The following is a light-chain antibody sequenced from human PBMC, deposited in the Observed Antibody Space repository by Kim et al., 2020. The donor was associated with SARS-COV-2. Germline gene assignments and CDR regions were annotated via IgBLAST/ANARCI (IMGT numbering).Light chain of an antibody. CDR1: SSDVGGYNS. V-gene: IGLV2-14*03. CDR3: SSYTSSSSRV. Sequence: QSALTQPASVSGPPGQSITISCTGTSSDVGGYNSVSWYQQHPGKAPKLMIYDVSNRPSGVSNRFSGSKSGNTASLTISGLQAEDEADYYCSSYTSSSSRVFGGGTQLTVL. CDR2: DVS. J-gene: IGLJ3*02.